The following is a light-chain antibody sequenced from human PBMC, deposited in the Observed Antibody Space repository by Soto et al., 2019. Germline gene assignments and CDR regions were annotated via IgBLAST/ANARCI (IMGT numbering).Light chain of an antibody. Sequence: QSALTQPASVSASPGQSITISCTGTSSDVGGYKFVSWYQHHPGKAPKLMIYEVNNRPSGVSNRFSGSKSGNTASLTISGLQPEDEADYYCSSYTSSSTHNYVFGTGTKVT. V-gene: IGLV2-14*01. CDR2: EVN. CDR1: SSDVGGYKF. J-gene: IGLJ1*01. CDR3: SSYTSSSTHNYV.